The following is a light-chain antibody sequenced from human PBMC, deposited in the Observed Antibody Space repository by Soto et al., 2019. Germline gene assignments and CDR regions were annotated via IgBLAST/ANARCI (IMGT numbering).Light chain of an antibody. Sequence: DIQMTQSPSSLSASVVDRVTITCRASQSISSYLNWYQQKLGKAPKLLIYRTSSLQSRVPSRFSGSGSGTDFTLTISSLQPEDFAIYYCQQGFSAPLTFGGGTKVEI. J-gene: IGKJ4*01. CDR3: QQGFSAPLT. CDR1: QSISSY. CDR2: RTS. V-gene: IGKV1-39*01.